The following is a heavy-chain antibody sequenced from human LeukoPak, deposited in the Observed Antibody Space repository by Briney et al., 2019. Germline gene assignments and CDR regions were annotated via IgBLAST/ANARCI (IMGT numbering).Heavy chain of an antibody. CDR2: ISSSGSSI. D-gene: IGHD2-21*02. V-gene: IGHV3-21*01. Sequence: GGSLRLSCAASGFRFGSYSMNWVRQAPGKGLEWVSSISSSGSSIYYADSVKGRFTISRDNAKNSLYLQLNNLRAEDTAVYYCAGVTEKYFDFWGQGTLVTVSS. J-gene: IGHJ4*02. CDR3: AGVTEKYFDF. CDR1: GFRFGSYS.